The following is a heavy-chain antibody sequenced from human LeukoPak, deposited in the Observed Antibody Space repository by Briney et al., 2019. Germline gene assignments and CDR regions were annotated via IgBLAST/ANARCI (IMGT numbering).Heavy chain of an antibody. D-gene: IGHD5-18*01. CDR2: IIPIFGTA. Sequence: SVKVSCKASGGTFSSYAISWVRQAPGQGLEWMGRIIPIFGTANYAQKFQGRVTITTDESTSTAYMELSSLRSEDTAVYYCARGGSLGYSYGYVFDYWGQGTLVTVSS. V-gene: IGHV1-69*05. CDR1: GGTFSSYA. J-gene: IGHJ4*02. CDR3: ARGGSLGYSYGYVFDY.